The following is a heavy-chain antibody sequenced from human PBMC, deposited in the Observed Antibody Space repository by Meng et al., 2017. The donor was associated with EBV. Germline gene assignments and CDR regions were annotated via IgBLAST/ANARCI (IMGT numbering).Heavy chain of an antibody. D-gene: IGHD1-14*01. CDR1: GFTFIDYD. J-gene: IGHJ5*02. Sequence: VVSGELLVKPGGSLILYCSVSGFTFIDYDFSWVRQAPGKGTEWVAIISSDASHNKYYSASVKGRFTISRDNSKNTLYLQMNSLRTEDTAVYYFAKDLSGRFDPWGQGTLVTVSS. V-gene: IGHV3-30*18. CDR3: AKDLSGRFDP. CDR2: ISSDASHNK.